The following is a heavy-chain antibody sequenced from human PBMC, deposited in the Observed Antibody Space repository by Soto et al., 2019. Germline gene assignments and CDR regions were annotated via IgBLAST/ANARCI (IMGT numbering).Heavy chain of an antibody. CDR2: ISSSSSYI. Sequence: GGSLRLSCAASGFTFSSYSMNWVRQAPGKGLEWVSSISSSSSYIYYADSVKGRFTISRDNAKNSLYLQMNSLRAEDTAVYYCARAIYDILTGDVDAFDIWGQGTMVTVSS. V-gene: IGHV3-21*01. CDR1: GFTFSSYS. D-gene: IGHD3-9*01. J-gene: IGHJ3*02. CDR3: ARAIYDILTGDVDAFDI.